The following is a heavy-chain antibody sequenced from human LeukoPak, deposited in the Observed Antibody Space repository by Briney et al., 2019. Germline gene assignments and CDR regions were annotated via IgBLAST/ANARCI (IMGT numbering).Heavy chain of an antibody. Sequence: PSETLSLTCTVSGGSISSYYWSWIRQPAGEGLEWIGRIYSTGSTNYNPSLKSRVTMSVDTSKNQFSLKLTSVTAADTAVYYCARLYSGYDYVDYWGQGTLVTVSS. CDR1: GGSISSYY. V-gene: IGHV4-4*07. J-gene: IGHJ4*02. CDR2: IYSTGST. D-gene: IGHD5-12*01. CDR3: ARLYSGYDYVDY.